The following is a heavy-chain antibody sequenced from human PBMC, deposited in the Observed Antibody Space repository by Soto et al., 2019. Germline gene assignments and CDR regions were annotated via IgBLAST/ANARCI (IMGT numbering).Heavy chain of an antibody. V-gene: IGHV1-46*03. CDR2: INPTGGKT. CDR3: ARSSDHFDY. Sequence: GASVKVSCKASGYTFTTYYMHWVRQAPGQGLDWMGMINPTGGKTSYAQKFQGRVTVSRDTSTSTVYMELSSLRSEDTAVYYCARSSDHFDYWGQGTLVTVSS. CDR1: GYTFTTYY. J-gene: IGHJ4*02.